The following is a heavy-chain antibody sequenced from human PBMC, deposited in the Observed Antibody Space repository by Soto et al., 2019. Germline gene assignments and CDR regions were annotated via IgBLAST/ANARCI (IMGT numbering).Heavy chain of an antibody. D-gene: IGHD6-6*01. Sequence: VTLSLTCAVSGGSISSSNWWSWVRQPPGKGLEWIGEIYHSGSTNYNPSLKSRVTISVDKSKNQFSLKLSSVTAADTAVYYCARDTSSSYRYYYYYGMDVWGQGTTVTVSS. V-gene: IGHV4-4*02. CDR1: GGSISSSNW. CDR3: ARDTSSSYRYYYYYGMDV. CDR2: IYHSGST. J-gene: IGHJ6*02.